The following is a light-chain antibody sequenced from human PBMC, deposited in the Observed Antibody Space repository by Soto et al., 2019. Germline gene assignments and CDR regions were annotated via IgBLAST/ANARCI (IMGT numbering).Light chain of an antibody. CDR1: SSDVGDYNY. J-gene: IGLJ2*01. Sequence: QSVLTQPPSASGSPGQSVTISCTGTSSDVGDYNYVSWYQQHPGKAPKVIIYEVSKRPSGVPDRFSGSKSGNTASLTVSGLQAEDEADYYCSSFRSSSTPGWIFGGGTKLTVL. V-gene: IGLV2-8*01. CDR3: SSFRSSSTPGWI. CDR2: EVS.